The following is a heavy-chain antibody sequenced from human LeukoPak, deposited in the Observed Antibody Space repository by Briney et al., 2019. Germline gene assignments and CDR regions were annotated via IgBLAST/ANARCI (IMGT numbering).Heavy chain of an antibody. CDR2: VSSTGTTI. V-gene: IGHV3-48*04. D-gene: IGHD3-10*01. CDR3: ARDGGATMVRGVATYDS. CDR1: GFTFSSYS. J-gene: IGHJ4*02. Sequence: HSGGSLRLSCAASGFTFSSYSMDWVRQAPGKGLEWVSYVSSTGTTIFYADSVKGRFTISRDNAKSSLFLQMNSLRAEDTAVYYCARDGGATMVRGVATYDSWGQGTLVTVSS.